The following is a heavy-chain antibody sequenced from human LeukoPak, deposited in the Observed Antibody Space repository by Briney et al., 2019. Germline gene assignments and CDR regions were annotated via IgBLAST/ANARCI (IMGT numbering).Heavy chain of an antibody. D-gene: IGHD2-15*01. CDR1: GYTFTSYA. J-gene: IGHJ4*02. Sequence: ASVKVSCKASGYTFTSYAMNWVRQAPGQGLEWMGWINTNTGNPTYAQGFTGRFVFSLDTSASTAYLQISSLKAEDTAVYYCARTYCSGGSCYQSDYWGQGTLVTVSS. V-gene: IGHV7-4-1*02. CDR3: ARTYCSGGSCYQSDY. CDR2: INTNTGNP.